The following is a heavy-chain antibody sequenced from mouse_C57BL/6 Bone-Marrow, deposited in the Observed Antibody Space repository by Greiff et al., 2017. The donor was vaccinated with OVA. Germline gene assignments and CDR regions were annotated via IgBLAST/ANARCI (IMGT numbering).Heavy chain of an antibody. CDR2: IYPRSGNT. D-gene: IGHD6-2*01. CDR1: GYTFTSYG. J-gene: IGHJ3*01. CDR3: VSQAY. V-gene: IGHV1-81*01. Sequence: VQLQQSGAELARPGASVKLSCKASGYTFTSYGISWVKQRTGQGLEWIGEIYPRSGNTYYNEKFKGKATLTADKSSSTAYMELRSLTSEDSAVYYCVSQAYWGQGTLVTVSA.